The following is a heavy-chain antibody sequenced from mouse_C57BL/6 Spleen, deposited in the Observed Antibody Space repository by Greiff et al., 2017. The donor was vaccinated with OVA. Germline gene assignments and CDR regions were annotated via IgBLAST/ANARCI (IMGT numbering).Heavy chain of an antibody. CDR2: INPSTGGT. CDR3: AYGNYGAMDY. Sequence: EVKLVESGPELVKPGASVKISCKASGYSFTGYYMNWVKQSPEKSLEWIGEINPSTGGTTYNQKFKAKATLTVDKSSSTAYMQLKSLTSEDSAVYYCAYGNYGAMDYWGQGTSVTVSS. J-gene: IGHJ4*01. CDR1: GYSFTGYY. V-gene: IGHV1-42*01. D-gene: IGHD2-1*01.